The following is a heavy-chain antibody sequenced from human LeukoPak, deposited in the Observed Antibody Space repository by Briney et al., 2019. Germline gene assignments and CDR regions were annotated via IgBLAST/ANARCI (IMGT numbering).Heavy chain of an antibody. D-gene: IGHD6-19*01. J-gene: IGHJ4*02. CDR3: ARDHGYGSDTYFDY. CDR1: GFTFSSYW. CDR2: IKQDGSEK. V-gene: IGHV3-7*04. Sequence: PAGSLRLSCAASGFTFSSYWMSWVRQAPGKGLEWVANIKQDGSEKYYVDSMKGRFTISRDNAKNSLYLQMNSLRAEDTAVYYCARDHGYGSDTYFDYWGQGTLVTVSS.